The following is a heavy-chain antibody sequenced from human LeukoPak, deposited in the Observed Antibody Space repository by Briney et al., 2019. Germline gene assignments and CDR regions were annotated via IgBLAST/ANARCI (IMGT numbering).Heavy chain of an antibody. J-gene: IGHJ6*02. D-gene: IGHD3-16*01. CDR2: MNQDGSAK. CDR1: GFTFSNSW. Sequence: PGGSLRLSFAASGFTFSNSWMGWVRQAPGKGLEWVANMNQDGSAKDYVDSVKGRFTISRDNARNSLYLQMSSLRAEDTAVYYCATYTHWVAGDVWGQGTTVTVSS. CDR3: ATYTHWVAGDV. V-gene: IGHV3-7*01.